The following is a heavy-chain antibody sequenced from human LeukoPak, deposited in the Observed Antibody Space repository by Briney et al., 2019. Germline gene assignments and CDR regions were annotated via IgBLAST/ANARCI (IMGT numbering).Heavy chain of an antibody. D-gene: IGHD3-22*01. Sequence: GGSLRLSCAASGFTFGSYGMHWVRQAPGKGLEWVATMWFDGSNIHYANSVKGRFTISRDNAKNSLYLQMNSLRAEDTAVYYCARGCGLHLSPASSYYDSRCRYFDDWGQGTLVTVSS. CDR1: GFTFGSYG. CDR2: MWFDGSNI. CDR3: ARGCGLHLSPASSYYDSRCRYFDD. J-gene: IGHJ4*02. V-gene: IGHV3-33*01.